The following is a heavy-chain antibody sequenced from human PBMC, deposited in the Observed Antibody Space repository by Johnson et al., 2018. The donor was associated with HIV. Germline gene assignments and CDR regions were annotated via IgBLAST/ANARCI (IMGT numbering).Heavy chain of an antibody. Sequence: VQLVESGGGLIQPGGSLRLSCAASGFTVSSNYMSWVRQAPGKGLEWVSVIYSGGSTYYADSVKGRFTISRDNSKNTLYLQMNSLRAEDTAVYYCAKASSGWYTAFDILGQGTMVTVSS. CDR3: AKASSGWYTAFDI. CDR2: IYSGGST. D-gene: IGHD6-19*01. CDR1: GFTVSSNY. J-gene: IGHJ3*02. V-gene: IGHV3-53*01.